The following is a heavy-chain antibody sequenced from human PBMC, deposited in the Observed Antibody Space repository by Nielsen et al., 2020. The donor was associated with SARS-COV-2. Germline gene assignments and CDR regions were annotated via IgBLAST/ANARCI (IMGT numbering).Heavy chain of an antibody. V-gene: IGHV1-3*01. Sequence: ASVKVSCKASRYSFASYSIHWVRQAPGQSLEWMGWINAGNGNTKYSQKFQGRVTMTRDTSANTAYMELSSLSSEDTAVYYCARITPSSGWDYWGQGTLVTVFS. CDR3: ARITPSSGWDY. D-gene: IGHD6-19*01. J-gene: IGHJ4*02. CDR2: INAGNGNT. CDR1: RYSFASYS.